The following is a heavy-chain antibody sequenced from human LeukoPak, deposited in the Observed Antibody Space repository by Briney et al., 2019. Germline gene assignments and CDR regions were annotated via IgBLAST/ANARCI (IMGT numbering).Heavy chain of an antibody. CDR2: ISDSGTT. Sequence: SETLSLTCAVAGAPVNDFHWSWIRQSPGRGLEWLGWISDSGTTNYNPSFRSRLAISADTSKSQLSLELTSVTAADTAVYYCARHVEHAAYFRYWGQGSLVTVSS. J-gene: IGHJ4*02. V-gene: IGHV4-59*08. CDR3: ARHVEHAAYFRY. D-gene: IGHD1/OR15-1a*01. CDR1: GAPVNDFH.